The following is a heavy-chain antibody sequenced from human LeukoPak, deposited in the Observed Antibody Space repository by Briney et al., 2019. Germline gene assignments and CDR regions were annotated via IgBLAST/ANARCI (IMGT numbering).Heavy chain of an antibody. D-gene: IGHD1-26*01. J-gene: IGHJ4*02. CDR3: ARAGIVDDSGYFDY. CDR2: IYHSGST. CDR1: GGSISSSNW. Sequence: SETLSLTCAVSGGSISSSNWWSWVRQPPGKGLEWIGEIYHSGSTNYNPSLKSRVTISVDKSKNQFSLKLSSVTAADTAVYYCARAGIVDDSGYFDYWGQGTLVTVSS. V-gene: IGHV4-4*02.